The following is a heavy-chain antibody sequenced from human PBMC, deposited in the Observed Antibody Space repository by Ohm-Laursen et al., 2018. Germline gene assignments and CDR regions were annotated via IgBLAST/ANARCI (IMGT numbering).Heavy chain of an antibody. D-gene: IGHD4-23*01. Sequence: QTLSLTCAISGDSVSSNSAAWNWIRQSPSRGLEWPGRTYYRSKWYNDYAVSVKSRITINPDTSKNQFSLQLNSVTPEDTAVYYCARDQVRTTVVIRGNYYYYGMDVWGQGTTVTVSS. J-gene: IGHJ6*02. CDR1: GDSVSSNSAA. CDR3: ARDQVRTTVVIRGNYYYYGMDV. V-gene: IGHV6-1*01. CDR2: TYYRSKWYN.